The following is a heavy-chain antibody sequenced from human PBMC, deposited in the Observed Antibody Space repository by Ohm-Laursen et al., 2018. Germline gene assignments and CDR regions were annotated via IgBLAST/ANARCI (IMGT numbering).Heavy chain of an antibody. CDR2: IKEDGSEK. CDR1: GFTFSNYE. CDR3: VKDAGGTYDY. J-gene: IGHJ4*02. Sequence: SLRLSCSASGFTFSNYEMNWVRQAPGKGLEWVANIKEDGSEKNYVDSVKGRFTISRDNGKNSLYLQMNSLRAEDTAVYYCVKDAGGTYDYWGQGTLVTVSS. V-gene: IGHV3-7*01.